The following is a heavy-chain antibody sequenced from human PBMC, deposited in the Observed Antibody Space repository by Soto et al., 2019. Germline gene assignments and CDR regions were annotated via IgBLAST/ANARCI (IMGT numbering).Heavy chain of an antibody. CDR3: ARVRNSYSTYQYYYMDV. CDR1: GFSFGFYW. CDR2: IKEYGSEK. V-gene: IGHV3-7*01. J-gene: IGHJ6*03. Sequence: EVQLVESGGGLVQPGGSLRLSCATSGFSFGFYWMSWVRQAPGKGLEWVANIKEYGSEKYSVESLKGRFTISRDNAKNSLYLQMNSVRAEDTAVYYCARVRNSYSTYQYYYMDVWGRGTTFTVSS. D-gene: IGHD4-4*01.